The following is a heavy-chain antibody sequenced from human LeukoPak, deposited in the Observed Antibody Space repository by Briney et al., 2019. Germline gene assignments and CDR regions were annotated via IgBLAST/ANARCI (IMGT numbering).Heavy chain of an antibody. V-gene: IGHV1-69*05. CDR3: ARDDFWSGYPDY. CDR2: IIPIFGTA. D-gene: IGHD3-3*01. J-gene: IGHJ4*02. Sequence: SVKVSCKASGGTFSSYAISRVRQAPGQGLEWMGGIIPIFGTANYAQKFQGRVTITTDESTSTAYMELSSLRSEDTAVYYCARDDFWSGYPDYWGQGTLVTVSS. CDR1: GGTFSSYA.